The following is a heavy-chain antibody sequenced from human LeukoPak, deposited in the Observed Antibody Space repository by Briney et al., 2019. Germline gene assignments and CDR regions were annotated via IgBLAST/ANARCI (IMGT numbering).Heavy chain of an antibody. D-gene: IGHD2-2*01. CDR3: ARGYCSSTSCYGYWYFDL. Sequence: SETLSLTCTISGGSISSYYWSWIRQPPGKGLEWIGYIYYTGSTNHNPSLKSRVTISVDTSKNQFSLKLSSVTAADTAVYYCARGYCSSTSCYGYWYFDLWGRGTLVTVSS. J-gene: IGHJ2*01. CDR1: GGSISSYY. V-gene: IGHV4-59*01. CDR2: IYYTGST.